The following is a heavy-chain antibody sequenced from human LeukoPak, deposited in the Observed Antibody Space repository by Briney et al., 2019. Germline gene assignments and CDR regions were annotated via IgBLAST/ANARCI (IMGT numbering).Heavy chain of an antibody. D-gene: IGHD6-13*01. CDR3: ARDTLVLGPGRYYYYGMDV. J-gene: IGHJ6*02. V-gene: IGHV4-59*01. CDR2: IYYSGST. CDR1: GDSISSYY. Sequence: SETLSLTCTVSGDSISSYYWSWIRQPPGKGLEWIGYIYYSGSTNYNPSLKSRVTISVDTSKNQFSLKLSSVTAADTAVYYCARDTLVLGPGRYYYYGMDVWGQGTTVTVSS.